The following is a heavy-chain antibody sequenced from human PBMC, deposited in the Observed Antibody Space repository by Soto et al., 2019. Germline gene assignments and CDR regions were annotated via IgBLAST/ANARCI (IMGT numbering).Heavy chain of an antibody. Sequence: SGPTLVNPTQTLTLTCTFSGFSLTTSGVGVGWIRQPPGKALEWLALIYWNDDKRYSPALESRLTITKDTSKNQVVLTMTNMHPVDTATYYCAHSSSYYWGQGTLVTVSS. CDR1: GFSLTTSGVG. CDR2: IYWNDDK. CDR3: AHSSSYY. J-gene: IGHJ4*02. D-gene: IGHD6-6*01. V-gene: IGHV2-5*01.